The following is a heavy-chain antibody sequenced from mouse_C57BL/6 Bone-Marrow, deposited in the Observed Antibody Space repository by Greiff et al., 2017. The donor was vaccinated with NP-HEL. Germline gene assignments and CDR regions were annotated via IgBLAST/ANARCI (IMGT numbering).Heavy chain of an antibody. CDR3: TYGNYYYAMDY. Sequence: EVQLQQSGTVLARPGSSFPLSFPPSGYTFPRSWIHWVTPRPGQGLEWIGAIYPGPISPRYNQKFKGKAKLTAVTSASTAYMELSSLTNEDSAVYYCTYGNYYYAMDYWGQGTSVTVSS. CDR1: GYTFPRSW. CDR2: IYPGPISP. D-gene: IGHD2-1*01. J-gene: IGHJ4*01. V-gene: IGHV1-5*01.